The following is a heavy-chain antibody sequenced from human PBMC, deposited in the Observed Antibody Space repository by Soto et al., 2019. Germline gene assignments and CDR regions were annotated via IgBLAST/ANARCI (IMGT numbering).Heavy chain of an antibody. CDR1: GGSVSSGAYY. J-gene: IGHJ3*02. V-gene: IGHV4-31*03. Sequence: TLSLTGTVSGGSVSSGAYYWTWIRQRPGKSLEWIGYIYYSGSTYYSPSLKSRLSISLDTSKNQFSLRLSSVTAADTAMYYCARARLRAVYAFDIWGQGTMVTVSS. CDR3: ARARLRAVYAFDI. D-gene: IGHD5-12*01. CDR2: IYYSGST.